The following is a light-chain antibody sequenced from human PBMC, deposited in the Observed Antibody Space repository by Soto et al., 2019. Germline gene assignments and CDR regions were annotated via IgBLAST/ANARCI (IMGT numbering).Light chain of an antibody. J-gene: IGKJ2*01. CDR1: QSVSSN. V-gene: IGKV3-15*01. CDR2: WAS. Sequence: EIVMTQSPVTLSVSPGERATLSCRASQSVSSNLAWYQQKPGQPPKLLIYWASTRESGVPDRFSGSGSGTDFTLTISSLQAEDVAVYYCQQYYDTRSFGQGTKLEIK. CDR3: QQYYDTRS.